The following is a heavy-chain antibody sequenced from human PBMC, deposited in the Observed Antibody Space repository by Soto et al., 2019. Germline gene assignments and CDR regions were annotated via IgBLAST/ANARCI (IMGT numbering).Heavy chain of an antibody. J-gene: IGHJ4*02. CDR3: VRRVSGNYDY. D-gene: IGHD1-7*01. CDR1: GFTFSSYD. CDR2: ISSNGGTT. V-gene: IGHV3-64*01. Sequence: EVQLAESGGGMVQPGGSLRLSCVASGFTFSSYDMDWVRQAPGNGLEYVSSISSNGGTTYYGNSVKGRFTISRDNSKNTLYLQMGSLRAEDMAVYYCVRRVSGNYDYWGQGTLFTVSS.